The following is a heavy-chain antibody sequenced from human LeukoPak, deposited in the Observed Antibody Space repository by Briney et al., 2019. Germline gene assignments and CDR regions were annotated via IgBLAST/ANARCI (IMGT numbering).Heavy chain of an antibody. CDR2: ISGTGGAT. CDR1: GFSFGNYA. D-gene: IGHD2-21*01. V-gene: IGHV3-23*01. CDR3: VKDPRDTYGTNWFVS. Sequence: GGSLRLSCVASGFSFGNYAMSWVRQAPGKGLQWVSQISGTGGATWYAGFARDRFTISRDNPKKTLYLQMSGLRVEDTAMYYCVKDPRDTYGTNWFVSWGQGTLLIVSS. J-gene: IGHJ5*01.